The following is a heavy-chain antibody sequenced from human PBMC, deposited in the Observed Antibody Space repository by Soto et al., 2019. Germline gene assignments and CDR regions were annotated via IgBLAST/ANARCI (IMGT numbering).Heavy chain of an antibody. V-gene: IGHV1-18*01. CDR3: ALVDVYVTYSRQDV. CDR2: INTYNGNT. D-gene: IGHD3-16*01. Sequence: QVQLVQSGAEVKNPGASVKVSCKASGYTFTRYGIGWARQAPAQGLEWMGWINTYNGNTNYAQNVQGRVTLTTDTSTSTAYMGLRRLRSNVTAIYYAALVDVYVTYSRQDVWGQGTTVIVSS. J-gene: IGHJ6*02. CDR1: GYTFTRYG.